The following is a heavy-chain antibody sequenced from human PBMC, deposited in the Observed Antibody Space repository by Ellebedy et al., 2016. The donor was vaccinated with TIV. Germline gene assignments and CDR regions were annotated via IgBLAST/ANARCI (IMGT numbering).Heavy chain of an antibody. Sequence: SETLSLTCSVSGGSISSSSHYWGWIRQPPGKGLEWIGSIYYTGRTYYNPSLKRRVTISVDTSKNQFSLNLNSLTAADTAVYYCARQGPSITMVRGVNWFDPWGQGTLVTVSS. CDR2: IYYTGRT. CDR3: ARQGPSITMVRGVNWFDP. CDR1: GGSISSSSHY. D-gene: IGHD3-10*01. V-gene: IGHV4-39*01. J-gene: IGHJ5*02.